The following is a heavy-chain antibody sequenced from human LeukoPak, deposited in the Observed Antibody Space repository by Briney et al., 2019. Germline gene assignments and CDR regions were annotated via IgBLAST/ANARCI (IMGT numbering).Heavy chain of an antibody. CDR2: INHSGST. Sequence: PSETLSLTCAVYGGSFSGYYWSWIRQPPGKGLEWIGEINHSGSTNYNPSLKSRVTISVDTSKNQFSLKLSSVTAADTAVYYCARAGRSPGVDYYYMDVWGKGTTVTVSS. D-gene: IGHD3-10*01. J-gene: IGHJ6*03. CDR1: GGSFSGYY. V-gene: IGHV4-34*01. CDR3: ARAGRSPGVDYYYMDV.